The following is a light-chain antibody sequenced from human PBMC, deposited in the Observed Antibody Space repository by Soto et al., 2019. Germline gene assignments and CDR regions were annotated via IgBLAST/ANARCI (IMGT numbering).Light chain of an antibody. CDR2: DVS. Sequence: QSALTQPASVSGSPGQSITISCTGTISDVGDYNYVSWYQQHPDKAPPLMIYDVSNRPSGVSNRFSGSKSGNTASLTISGLHPEDEADYYCSAYRSSSPLVVFGGGTKLTVL. CDR3: SAYRSSSPLVV. J-gene: IGLJ2*01. CDR1: ISDVGDYNY. V-gene: IGLV2-14*01.